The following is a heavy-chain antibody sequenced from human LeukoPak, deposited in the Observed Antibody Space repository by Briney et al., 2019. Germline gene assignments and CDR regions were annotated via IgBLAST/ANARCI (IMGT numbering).Heavy chain of an antibody. V-gene: IGHV3-53*05. Sequence: GGSLRLSCAASGFTVSSNYMSWVRQAPGKGLEWVSVIYSGGSTYYADSVKGRFTISRDNSKNTLYLQMNSLRAEDTAVYYCATADTDSSGYYIAFDIWGQGTMVTVSS. D-gene: IGHD3-22*01. CDR1: GFTVSSNY. J-gene: IGHJ3*02. CDR2: IYSGGST. CDR3: ATADTDSSGYYIAFDI.